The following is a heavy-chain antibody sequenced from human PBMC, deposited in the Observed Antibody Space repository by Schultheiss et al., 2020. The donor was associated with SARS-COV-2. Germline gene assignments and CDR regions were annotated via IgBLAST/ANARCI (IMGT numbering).Heavy chain of an antibody. D-gene: IGHD1-26*01. Sequence: GGSLRLSCSASGFTFSRYHMTWVRQAPGKGLNWVSTLSAAGDNTNYADSVKGRFSISRDNSKNTLYLQMNSLRAEDTAVYYCARVRHPSRGARYYYGMDVWGQGTTVTVSS. V-gene: IGHV3-23*01. CDR2: LSAAGDNT. CDR1: GFTFSRYH. J-gene: IGHJ6*02. CDR3: ARVRHPSRGARYYYGMDV.